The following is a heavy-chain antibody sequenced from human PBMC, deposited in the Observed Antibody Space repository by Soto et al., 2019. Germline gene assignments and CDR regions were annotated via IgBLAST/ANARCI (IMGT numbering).Heavy chain of an antibody. CDR2: ISYDGSNK. D-gene: IGHD6-6*01. CDR1: GFTFSSYG. Sequence: GGSLRLSCAASGFTFSSYGMHWVRQAPGKGLEWVAVISYDGSNKYYADSVKGRFTISRDNSKNTLYLQMNSLRAEDTAVYYCAKDHEYSSSDDYCGQGALVTVSS. J-gene: IGHJ4*02. V-gene: IGHV3-30*18. CDR3: AKDHEYSSSDDY.